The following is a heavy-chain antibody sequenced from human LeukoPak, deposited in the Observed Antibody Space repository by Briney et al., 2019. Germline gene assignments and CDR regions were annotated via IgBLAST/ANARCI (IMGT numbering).Heavy chain of an antibody. Sequence: PGGSLRLSCAASGFTFSSYSMNWVSQAPGKGLEWVSSISSSSSYIYYADSVKGRFTISRDNAKNSLYLQMNSLRAEDTAVYYCARDLNWGTYFDYWGQGTLVTVSS. CDR3: ARDLNWGTYFDY. V-gene: IGHV3-21*01. D-gene: IGHD7-27*01. J-gene: IGHJ4*02. CDR2: ISSSSSYI. CDR1: GFTFSSYS.